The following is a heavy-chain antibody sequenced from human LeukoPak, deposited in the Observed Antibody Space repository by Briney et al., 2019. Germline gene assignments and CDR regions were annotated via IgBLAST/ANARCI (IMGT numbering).Heavy chain of an antibody. CDR3: ARHVGNSGYAPFDY. CDR2: IYYSGST. D-gene: IGHD5-12*01. CDR1: GGSISSSGYY. V-gene: IGHV4-39*01. J-gene: IGHJ4*02. Sequence: SETLSLTCTVSGGSISSSGYYWGWIRQPPGKGLEWIASIYYSGSTYYNPSLKSRVTISVDTSKNQLSLKLSSVTAADTAVYYCARHVGNSGYAPFDYWGQGTLVTVSS.